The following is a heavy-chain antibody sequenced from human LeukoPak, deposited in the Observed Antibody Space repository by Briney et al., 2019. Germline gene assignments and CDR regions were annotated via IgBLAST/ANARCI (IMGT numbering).Heavy chain of an antibody. V-gene: IGHV5-51*01. D-gene: IGHD2-2*01. CDR1: GYSFTSYW. J-gene: IGHJ5*02. CDR3: ARHAVVPAANWFDP. Sequence: GESLKISCKGSGYSFTSYWIGWVRQMPRKGLEWMGIIYPGDSDTRYSPSFQGQVTISADKSISTAYLHWSSLKASNTAMYYCARHAVVPAANWFDPWGQGTLVTVSS. CDR2: IYPGDSDT.